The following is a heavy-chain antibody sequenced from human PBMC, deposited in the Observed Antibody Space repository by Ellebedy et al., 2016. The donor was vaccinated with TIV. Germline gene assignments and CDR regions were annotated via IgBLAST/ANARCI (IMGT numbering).Heavy chain of an antibody. CDR1: GGSISSYY. CDR3: ARHGGHYYYYGMDV. D-gene: IGHD3-10*01. J-gene: IGHJ6*02. CDR2: IYSSGST. Sequence: SETLSLTXTVSGGSISSYYWSWIRQPAGKGLEWIGRIYSSGSTNYNPSLKSRVTISVDTSKNQFSLKLSSVTAADTAVYYCARHGGHYYYYGMDVWGQGTTVTVSS. V-gene: IGHV4-4*07.